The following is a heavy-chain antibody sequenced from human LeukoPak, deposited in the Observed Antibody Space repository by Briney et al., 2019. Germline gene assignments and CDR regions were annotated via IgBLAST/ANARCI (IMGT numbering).Heavy chain of an antibody. CDR1: GFSFNSYT. CDR2: ISPVSSYT. Sequence: KSGGSLRLSCLASGFSFNSYTMNWVREAPGKGLEWVSTISPVSSYTWYAESVKGRFTISRDNPKNSLYLRMDSLRAEDTAVYYCVRDVSRRIGMDVWGQGTTVTVSS. J-gene: IGHJ6*02. CDR3: VRDVSRRIGMDV. V-gene: IGHV3-21*01. D-gene: IGHD2/OR15-2a*01.